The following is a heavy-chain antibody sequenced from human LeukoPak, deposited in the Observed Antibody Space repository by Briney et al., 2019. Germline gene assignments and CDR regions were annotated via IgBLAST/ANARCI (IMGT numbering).Heavy chain of an antibody. CDR2: IKPNSGGT. CDR1: GYTFSDNY. V-gene: IGHV1-2*02. CDR3: AREGPYYDIPTVLVSPQFDY. D-gene: IGHD3-9*01. J-gene: IGHJ4*02. Sequence: GASVKVSCKASGYTFSDNYIHWVRQAPGQGLEWVGWIKPNSGGTNYAQKFQGRVTMTRDTSISTAYMELSRLRSDDTAVYYCAREGPYYDIPTVLVSPQFDYWGQGTLVTVSS.